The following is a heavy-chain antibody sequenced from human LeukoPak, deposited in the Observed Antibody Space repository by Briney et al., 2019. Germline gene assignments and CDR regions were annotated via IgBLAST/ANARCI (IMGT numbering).Heavy chain of an antibody. D-gene: IGHD4-11*01. CDR2: IRYDGSNK. CDR1: GFTFSSYG. Sequence: GGALSLSCAASGFTFSSYGMHWVRRAPGKGLEGVAFIRYDGSNKYYADSVKGRFTISRDNSKNTLYLQMNSLRAEDTAVYYCVSTVYAFDIWGQGTMVTVSS. CDR3: VSTVYAFDI. V-gene: IGHV3-30*02. J-gene: IGHJ3*02.